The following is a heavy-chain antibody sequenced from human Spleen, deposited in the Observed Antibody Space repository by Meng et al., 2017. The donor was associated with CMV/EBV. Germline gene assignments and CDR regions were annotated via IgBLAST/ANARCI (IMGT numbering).Heavy chain of an antibody. V-gene: IGHV4-34*01. CDR2: INHSGST. J-gene: IGHJ5*02. CDR1: VWSFSGYY. D-gene: IGHD1-26*01. CDR3: ARGGGVGATRWFDP. Sequence: VPQGGAGMLHASVARTLSLHCYVWSFSGYYWSRIRQPPGKGLEWIGEINHSGSTNYHPSLKSRVTISVDTSKNQFSLKLSSVTAADTAVYYCARGGGVGATRWFDPWGQGTLVTVSS.